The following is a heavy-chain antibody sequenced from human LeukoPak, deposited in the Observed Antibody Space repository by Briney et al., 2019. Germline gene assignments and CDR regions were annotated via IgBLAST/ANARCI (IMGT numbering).Heavy chain of an antibody. J-gene: IGHJ4*02. D-gene: IGHD1-26*01. V-gene: IGHV3-48*03. CDR2: ITSGGSTI. Sequence: GGSLRLSCAASGFTFSSYEMNWVRQAPGKGLEWLSYITSGGSTIYYADSVKGRFTISRDNAKNSLYLQMNSLRAGDTAVYYCARSSYFDYWGRGILVAVSS. CDR3: ARSSYFDY. CDR1: GFTFSSYE.